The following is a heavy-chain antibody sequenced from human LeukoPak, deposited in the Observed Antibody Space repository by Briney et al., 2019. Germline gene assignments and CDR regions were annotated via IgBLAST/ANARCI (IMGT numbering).Heavy chain of an antibody. J-gene: IGHJ4*02. Sequence: PKASVKLSCKASGGIFSSYAINWVRQAPGQGLEWMGRIIPIFGSANYAQKFQGRVTITADKSTRTAYMELSSLRSEDTALYYCAKGSRLREGGSYRFWGQGTLVTVSS. D-gene: IGHD3-16*02. V-gene: IGHV1-69*06. CDR2: IIPIFGSA. CDR3: AKGSRLREGGSYRF. CDR1: GGIFSSYA.